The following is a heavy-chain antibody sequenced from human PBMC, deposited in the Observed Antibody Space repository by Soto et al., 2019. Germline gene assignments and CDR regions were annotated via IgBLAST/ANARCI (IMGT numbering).Heavy chain of an antibody. CDR2: LYYTGST. CDR1: GGSVSSSRDY. J-gene: IGHJ4*02. V-gene: IGHV4-39*01. D-gene: IGHD3-10*01. CDR3: ARQGHYFGSGSYLTY. Sequence: QLQLQESGPGLVKPSETLSLTCTVSGGSVSSSRDYWVWIRKPPGKGLEWIVSLYYTGSTYYNPSLKSRVIISVDTSMSQFSLKLSSVTAADTAVYYCARQGHYFGSGSYLTYWGQGTLVTVSS.